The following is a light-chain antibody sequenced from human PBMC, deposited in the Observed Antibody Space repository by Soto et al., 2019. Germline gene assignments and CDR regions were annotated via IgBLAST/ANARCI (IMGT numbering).Light chain of an antibody. Sequence: GLTQSPGTLSLSPGERATLSCRASQSVGRWYLAWYQQKPGQAPRLLIYGASNRATGIPDRFSGSGSGTDFTLTISRLEPEDFAVYYCQQYGSSGTFGQGTKVDIK. CDR1: QSVGRWY. V-gene: IGKV3-20*01. J-gene: IGKJ1*01. CDR2: GAS. CDR3: QQYGSSGT.